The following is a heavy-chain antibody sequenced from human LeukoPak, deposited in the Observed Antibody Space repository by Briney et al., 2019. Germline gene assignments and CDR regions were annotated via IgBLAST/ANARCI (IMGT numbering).Heavy chain of an antibody. Sequence: SETLSLTCTVSGGSISSGSYYWSWIRQPAGKGLEWIGRIYTSGSTNYNPSLKSRVIISVDTSKNQFSLKLSSATAADTAVYYCARESSLLRSTDYWGQGTLVTVSS. CDR3: ARESSLLRSTDY. J-gene: IGHJ4*02. CDR2: IYTSGST. CDR1: GGSISSGSYY. D-gene: IGHD3-3*01. V-gene: IGHV4-61*02.